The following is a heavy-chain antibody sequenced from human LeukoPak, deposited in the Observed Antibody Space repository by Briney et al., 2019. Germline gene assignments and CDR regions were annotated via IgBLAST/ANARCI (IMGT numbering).Heavy chain of an antibody. V-gene: IGHV3-7*01. Sequence: GGSLRLSCAASGFTFSSYWMSWVRQAPAKGLEWVANIKQDGSEKYYVDSVKGRFTISRDNSKNTLYLQMNSLRAEDTAVYYCARVVVPAAMLSGWDYWGQGTLVTVSS. CDR1: GFTFSSYW. CDR2: IKQDGSEK. CDR3: ARVVVPAAMLSGWDY. D-gene: IGHD2-2*01. J-gene: IGHJ4*02.